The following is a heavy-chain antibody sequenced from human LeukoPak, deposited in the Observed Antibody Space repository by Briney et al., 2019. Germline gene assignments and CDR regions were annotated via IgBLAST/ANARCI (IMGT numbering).Heavy chain of an antibody. CDR3: ARVSGEYCSGGSCYVRNWFDP. CDR1: GGTFSSYA. V-gene: IGHV1-69*01. CDR2: IIPIFGTA. J-gene: IGHJ5*02. Sequence: GASVKVSCKASGGTFSSYAISWVRQAPGQGLEWMGGIIPIFGTANYAQRFQGRVTITADESTSTAYMELSSLRSEDTAVYYCARVSGEYCSGGSCYVRNWFDPWGQGTLVTVSS. D-gene: IGHD2-15*01.